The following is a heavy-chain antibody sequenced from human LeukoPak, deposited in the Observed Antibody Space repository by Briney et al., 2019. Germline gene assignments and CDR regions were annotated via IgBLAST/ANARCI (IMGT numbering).Heavy chain of an antibody. J-gene: IGHJ4*02. CDR1: GGSFSGYY. CDR3: ARGRRYPY. D-gene: IGHD2-2*01. V-gene: IGHV4-34*01. CDR2: INHSGST. Sequence: SETLSLTCAVYGGSFSGYYWSWIRQPPGKGLEWTGEINHSGSTNYNPSLKSRVTISVDTSKDQFSLKLSSVTAADTAVYYCARGRRYPYWGQGTLVTVSS.